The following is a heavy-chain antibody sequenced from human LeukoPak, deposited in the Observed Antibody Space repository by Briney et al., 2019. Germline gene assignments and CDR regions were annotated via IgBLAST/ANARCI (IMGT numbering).Heavy chain of an antibody. Sequence: GGSLRLSCAASGFTISNNYMTWVRQAPGKGLEWVSTIYNSGITSYADSVKGRFTISRDNSKNTLFLEMISLRVEDTAVYYCARPGASYSIDYWGQGTLVTVSS. CDR2: IYNSGIT. CDR3: ARPGASYSIDY. D-gene: IGHD4-11*01. J-gene: IGHJ4*02. CDR1: GFTISNNY. V-gene: IGHV3-66*04.